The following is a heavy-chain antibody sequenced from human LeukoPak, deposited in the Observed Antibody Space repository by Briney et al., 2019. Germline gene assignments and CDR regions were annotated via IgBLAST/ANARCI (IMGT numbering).Heavy chain of an antibody. D-gene: IGHD3-3*01. J-gene: IGHJ4*02. CDR2: IYTSGST. CDR1: GGSISSGSYY. CDR3: ARGKVLRFLEWLLQPYFDY. Sequence: PSETLSLTCTVSGGSISSGSYYWSWIRQPAGKGLEWIGRIYTSGSTNYNPSLKSRVTISVDTSKNQFSLKLGSVTAADTAVYYCARGKVLRFLEWLLQPYFDYWGQGTLVTVSS. V-gene: IGHV4-61*02.